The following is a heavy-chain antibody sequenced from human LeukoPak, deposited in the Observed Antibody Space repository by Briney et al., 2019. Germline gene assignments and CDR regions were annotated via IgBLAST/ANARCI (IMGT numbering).Heavy chain of an antibody. CDR1: GFTFSSYG. Sequence: GGSLRLSCAASGFTFSSYGMHWVRQAPGKGLEWVAVISYDGSNKYYADSVKGRFTISRDNSKNTLYLQMSSLRAEDTAVYYCARGARDSYGYYYYAMDVWGQGTTVTVSS. CDR3: ARGARDSYGYYYYAMDV. CDR2: ISYDGSNK. J-gene: IGHJ6*02. V-gene: IGHV3-30*03. D-gene: IGHD5-18*01.